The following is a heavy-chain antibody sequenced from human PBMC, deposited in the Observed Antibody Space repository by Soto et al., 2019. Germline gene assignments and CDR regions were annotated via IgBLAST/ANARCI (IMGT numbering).Heavy chain of an antibody. Sequence: SETLSLTCTVSGGSISSYYWSWIRQPPGKGLEWIGYIYYSGSTNYNPSLKSRVTISVDTSKNQFSLKLSSVTAADTAVYYCARQAAAGGHYYYYMDVWGKGTTVTVSS. CDR1: GGSISSYY. D-gene: IGHD6-13*01. CDR2: IYYSGST. V-gene: IGHV4-59*08. J-gene: IGHJ6*03. CDR3: ARQAAAGGHYYYYMDV.